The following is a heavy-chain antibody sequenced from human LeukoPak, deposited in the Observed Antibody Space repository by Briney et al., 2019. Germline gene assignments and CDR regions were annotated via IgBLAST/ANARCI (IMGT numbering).Heavy chain of an antibody. CDR2: IYYSGST. D-gene: IGHD3-22*01. Sequence: SETLSLTCTVSGGFISSSSYYWGWIRQPPGKGLEWIGYIYYSGSTYYNPSLKSRVTISVDTSKNQFSLRLSSVTAADTAVYYCATQYDVSSAVYRKDYWGQGTLVTISS. CDR1: GGFISSSSYY. V-gene: IGHV4-39*07. CDR3: ATQYDVSSAVYRKDY. J-gene: IGHJ4*02.